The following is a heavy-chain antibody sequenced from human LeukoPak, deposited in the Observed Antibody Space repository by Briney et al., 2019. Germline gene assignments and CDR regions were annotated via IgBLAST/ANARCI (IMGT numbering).Heavy chain of an antibody. D-gene: IGHD1-26*01. J-gene: IGHJ3*02. Sequence: GGSLRLSCAASGITFSSYWMTWGRQVPGKGVEWVASIKHDGSEKYYVDSVTGRFTISRDNARNSLYLQMNSLRAEDTAVYYCARTTNHAFDIWGQGTMVTVSS. CDR2: IKHDGSEK. CDR3: ARTTNHAFDI. CDR1: GITFSSYW. V-gene: IGHV3-7*05.